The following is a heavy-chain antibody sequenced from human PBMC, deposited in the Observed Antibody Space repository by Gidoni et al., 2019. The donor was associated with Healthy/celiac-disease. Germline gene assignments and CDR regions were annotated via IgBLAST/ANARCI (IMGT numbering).Heavy chain of an antibody. CDR3: AKDDGELLNLFDY. D-gene: IGHD1-26*01. V-gene: IGHV3-23*01. CDR1: GFTFSSYA. Sequence: EVQLLESGGGLVQPGGSLRLSCAASGFTFSSYAMRWVRQAPGKGLEWVSAISGSGGSTYYADSVKGRFTISRDNSKNTLYLQMNSLRAEDTAVYYCAKDDGELLNLFDYWGQGTLVTVSS. J-gene: IGHJ4*02. CDR2: ISGSGGST.